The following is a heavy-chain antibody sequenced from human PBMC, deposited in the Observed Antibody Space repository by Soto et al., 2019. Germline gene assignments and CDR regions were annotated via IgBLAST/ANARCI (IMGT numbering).Heavy chain of an antibody. J-gene: IGHJ4*02. D-gene: IGHD6-19*01. V-gene: IGHV3-23*01. CDR2: ISGSGGST. CDR1: EFTFSNFA. CDR3: AQLRGFIAVAGAFDY. Sequence: GGSLRLSCAASEFTFSNFAMSWVRQAPGKGLEWISGISGSGGSTYYLDSVKGRFAISRDNSKNTLYLQMNSLRVEDTALYYCAQLRGFIAVAGAFDYWGLGT.